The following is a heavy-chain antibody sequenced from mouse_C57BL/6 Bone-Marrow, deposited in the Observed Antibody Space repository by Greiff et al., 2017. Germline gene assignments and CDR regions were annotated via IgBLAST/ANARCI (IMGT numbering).Heavy chain of an antibody. CDR1: GFTFSSYG. CDR3: ARDSNYEDDY. Sequence: EVKVVESGGDLVKPGGSLKLSCAASGFTFSSYGMSWVRQTPDKRLEWVATISSGGSYTYYPDSVKGRFTISRDNAKNTLYLQMSSLKSEDTAMYYCARDSNYEDDYWGQGTTLTVSS. V-gene: IGHV5-6*01. J-gene: IGHJ2*01. D-gene: IGHD2-5*01. CDR2: ISSGGSYT.